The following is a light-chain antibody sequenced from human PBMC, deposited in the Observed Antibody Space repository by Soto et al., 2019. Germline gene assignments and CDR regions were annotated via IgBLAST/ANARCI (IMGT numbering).Light chain of an antibody. CDR2: DAF. CDR1: QRVNSF. V-gene: IGKV3-11*01. CDR3: QERSNRPS. J-gene: IGKJ2*03. Sequence: EIVLTQSPATLSLSPGERATISCRASQRVNSFLAWYQQKPGQAPRLLIYDAFNWANGIPARFSGSGSGTDFARTCTSLGPEDFSVYYCQERSNRPSFGQGTKLEIK.